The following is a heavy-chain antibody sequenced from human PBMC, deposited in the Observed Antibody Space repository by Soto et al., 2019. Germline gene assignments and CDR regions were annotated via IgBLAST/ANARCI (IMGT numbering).Heavy chain of an antibody. CDR1: GFTFSSYG. Sequence: PGGSLRLSCAASGFTFSSYGMHWVRQAPGKGLEWVAVISYDGSNKYYADSVKGRFTISRDNSKNTLYLQMNSLRAEDTAVYYCAKAEIAARPHYYMDVWGKGTTVTVSS. V-gene: IGHV3-30*18. J-gene: IGHJ6*03. D-gene: IGHD6-6*01. CDR2: ISYDGSNK. CDR3: AKAEIAARPHYYMDV.